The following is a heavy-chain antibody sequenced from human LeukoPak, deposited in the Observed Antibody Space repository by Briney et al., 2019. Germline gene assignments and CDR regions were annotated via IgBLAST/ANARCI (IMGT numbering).Heavy chain of an antibody. CDR2: INWNGGST. J-gene: IGHJ4*02. CDR1: GFTFDDYA. CDR3: AREAGDIVVVPAMQWDY. V-gene: IGHV3-20*04. Sequence: PGGSLRLSCAASGFTFDDYAMHWVRQAPGKGLEWVSGINWNGGSTGYADSVKGRFTISRDNAKNSLYLQMNSLRAEDTALYYCAREAGDIVVVPAMQWDYWGQGTLVTVSS. D-gene: IGHD2-2*01.